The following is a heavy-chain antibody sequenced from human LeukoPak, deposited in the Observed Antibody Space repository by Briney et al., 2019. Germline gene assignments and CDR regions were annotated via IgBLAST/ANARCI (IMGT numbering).Heavy chain of an antibody. D-gene: IGHD2-15*01. Sequence: TSETLSLTCTVSGDSMTSSNHYWVWIRQPPGKGLEWIGSIYYGGGTYYNPSPKSRVTISQDTSKNQFSLKVNTVTAADTAVYHCARRSHCTGDSCYPVWGQGTTVTVSS. CDR2: IYYGGGT. CDR3: ARRSHCTGDSCYPV. J-gene: IGHJ6*02. CDR1: GDSMTSSNHY. V-gene: IGHV4-39*01.